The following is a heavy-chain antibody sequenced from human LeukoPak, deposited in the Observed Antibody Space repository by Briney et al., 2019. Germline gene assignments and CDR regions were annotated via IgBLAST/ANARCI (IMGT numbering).Heavy chain of an antibody. CDR2: IYHSGST. CDR3: ARHRYGTVVRHPHNWFDP. J-gene: IGHJ5*02. CDR1: GYSISSGYY. Sequence: PSETLSLTCTVSGYSISSGYYWGWIRQPPGKGLEWIGSIYHSGSTYYNPSLKSRVTISVDTSKNQFSLKLSSVTAADTAVYYCARHRYGTVVRHPHNWFDPWGQGTLVTVSS. D-gene: IGHD4-23*01. V-gene: IGHV4-38-2*02.